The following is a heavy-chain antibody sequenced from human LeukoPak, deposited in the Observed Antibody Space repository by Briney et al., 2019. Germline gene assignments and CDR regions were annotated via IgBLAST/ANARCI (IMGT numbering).Heavy chain of an antibody. V-gene: IGHV3-74*01. J-gene: IGHJ4*02. CDR2: ISNDGRST. CDR3: TRGREGNYGLFDS. D-gene: IGHD3-10*01. CDR1: GFSFNSYW. Sequence: QPGGSLRLSCAASGFSFNSYWMHWVRQAPGSGLVWVSRISNDGRSTSFADSVKGRFTISRDNAKNTLYLQMNSLSAEDTAVYYCTRGREGNYGLFDSWGQGTLVTVSS.